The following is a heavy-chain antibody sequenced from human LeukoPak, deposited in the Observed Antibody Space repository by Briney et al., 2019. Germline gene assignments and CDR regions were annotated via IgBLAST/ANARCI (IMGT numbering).Heavy chain of an antibody. CDR2: INHSGST. D-gene: IGHD3-22*01. V-gene: IGHV4-34*01. CDR1: GGSFSGYY. CDR3: ARGPYSYDSSGAFDI. Sequence: PSETLSLTCAVYGGSFSGYYWSWIRQPPGKGLEWIGEINHSGSTNYNPSLKSRVTISVDTSKNQFSLKLSSVTAADTAVYFCARGPYSYDSSGAFDIWGQGAMVTVSS. J-gene: IGHJ3*02.